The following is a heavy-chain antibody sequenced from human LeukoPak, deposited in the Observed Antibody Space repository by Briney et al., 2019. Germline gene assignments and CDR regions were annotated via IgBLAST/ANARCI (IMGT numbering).Heavy chain of an antibody. J-gene: IGHJ4*02. CDR1: GIIFSSHA. CDR2: IYSGGST. D-gene: IGHD4-17*01. Sequence: GGSLRLSCAVSGIIFSSHAISWVRQAPGKGLEWVSVIYSGGSTYYADSVKGRFTISRDNSKNTLYLQMNSLRAEDTAVYYCAREAVTRNYFDYWGQGTLVTVYS. CDR3: AREAVTRNYFDY. V-gene: IGHV3-53*01.